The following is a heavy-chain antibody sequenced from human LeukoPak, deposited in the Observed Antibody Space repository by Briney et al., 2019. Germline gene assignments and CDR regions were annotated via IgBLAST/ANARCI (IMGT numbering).Heavy chain of an antibody. V-gene: IGHV3-21*01. CDR3: ARTADGD. CDR2: ISSTGTYI. CDR1: GFTFSSYG. J-gene: IGHJ4*02. Sequence: GGSLRLSCAASGFTFSSYGMHWVRQAPGKGLEWVSSISSTGTYIYYADSVKGRFTVSRDNAKNSLYLQMNSLRAEDTAIYYCARTADGDWGQGTLVTVSS. D-gene: IGHD6-13*01.